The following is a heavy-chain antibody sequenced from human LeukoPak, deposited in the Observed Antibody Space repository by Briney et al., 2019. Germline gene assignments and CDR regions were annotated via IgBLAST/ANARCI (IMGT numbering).Heavy chain of an antibody. Sequence: NHSETLSLTCVVSGDSFSGGFYYWGWLRQPPGKRLEWIGTMSYNGSTYYSPSLKSRVTISVGTSKNQLSLRLNSVTAADTAVYYCARDHGSISWFYYWGQGTLVTVSS. CDR1: GDSFSGGFYY. V-gene: IGHV4-39*07. CDR3: ARDHGSISWFYY. D-gene: IGHD6-13*01. CDR2: MSYNGST. J-gene: IGHJ4*02.